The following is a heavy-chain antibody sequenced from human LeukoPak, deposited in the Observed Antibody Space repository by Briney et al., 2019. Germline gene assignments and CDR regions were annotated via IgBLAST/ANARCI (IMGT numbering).Heavy chain of an antibody. CDR1: GGAFSCYY. Sequence: SETLSLTCAVYGGAFSCYYWSWIRQPPGKGLEWIGEINHSGDTKYNPSLKSRVSMSVDVSKDQFSLKLTSLTGADTAVYYCARGSRNYNNYEGADYWGQGTLVTVSS. J-gene: IGHJ4*02. CDR2: INHSGDT. V-gene: IGHV4-34*01. D-gene: IGHD4-11*01. CDR3: ARGSRNYNNYEGADY.